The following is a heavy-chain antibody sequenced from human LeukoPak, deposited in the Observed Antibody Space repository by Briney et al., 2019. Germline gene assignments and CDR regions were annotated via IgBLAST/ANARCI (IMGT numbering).Heavy chain of an antibody. CDR2: VSSSSSYI. CDR1: GFIFGNYA. Sequence: GGSLRLSCAASGFIFGNYAMNWVRQAPGKGLEWVSCVSSSSSYIYYAESVKGRFTISRDNAKNSLYLQINSLRAEDTAVYYCARRVFYDDSSGNPYGLDVWGQGTTVTVSS. V-gene: IGHV3-21*01. D-gene: IGHD3-22*01. J-gene: IGHJ6*02. CDR3: ARRVFYDDSSGNPYGLDV.